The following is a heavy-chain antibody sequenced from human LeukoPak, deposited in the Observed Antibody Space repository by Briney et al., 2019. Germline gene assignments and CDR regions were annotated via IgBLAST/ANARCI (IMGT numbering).Heavy chain of an antibody. CDR2: VSHDGGRT. CDR1: GFSISSYD. J-gene: IGHJ4*02. D-gene: IGHD1-26*01. CDR3: AKGRIVGATSFDY. V-gene: IGHV3-23*01. Sequence: GGSLRLSCAASGFSISSYDMSWVRQAPGKGLEWVSGVSHDGGRTYYVDSVKGRLTISRDISKNPLYLQMNSLRAEDTAIYYCAKGRIVGATSFDYWGQGTLVTVSS.